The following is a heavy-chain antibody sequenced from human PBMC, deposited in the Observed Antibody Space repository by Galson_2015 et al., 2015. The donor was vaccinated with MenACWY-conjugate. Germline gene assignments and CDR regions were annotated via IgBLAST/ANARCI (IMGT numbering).Heavy chain of an antibody. D-gene: IGHD5-12*01. CDR3: AKYSGARSLGE. CDR2: ISGSGESP. J-gene: IGHJ4*02. Sequence: SLRLSCAASGFPFSTYGMGWVRRAPGKGLEWVSGISGSGESPYYADSAKGRFTISRDNSNNMVYVQMNSLRDDDTAVYYCAKYSGARSLGEWGQGTLVTASA. V-gene: IGHV3-23*01. CDR1: GFPFSTYG.